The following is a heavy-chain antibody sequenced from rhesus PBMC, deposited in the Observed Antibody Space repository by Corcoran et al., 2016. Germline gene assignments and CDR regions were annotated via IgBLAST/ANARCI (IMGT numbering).Heavy chain of an antibody. Sequence: QVQLQESGPGLVQPSETLYLPCAVSGSSISSGSDLGWIRQPPGKGLEYLGYINNRGSTYYNPSLKSRVTMSKDTSKNQCSLKLSSVTAADTAVYYCARRDFWGQGVLVTVSS. CDR2: INNRGST. V-gene: IGHV4-99*01. J-gene: IGHJ5-2*01. CDR1: GSSISSGSD. CDR3: ARRDF.